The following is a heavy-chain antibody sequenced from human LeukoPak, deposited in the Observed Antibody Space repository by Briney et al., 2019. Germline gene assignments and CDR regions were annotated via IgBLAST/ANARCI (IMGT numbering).Heavy chain of an antibody. CDR3: ARVLGTGYYNKWFDP. D-gene: IGHD3/OR15-3a*01. V-gene: IGHV3-48*02. CDR1: GFSFNSFE. CDR2: ISSSSSTI. J-gene: IGHJ5*02. Sequence: PGGSLRLSCAASGFSFNSFEMSWVRQAPGKGLEWVSYISSSSSTIYYADSVKGRFTISRDNAKNSLYLQMNSLRDEDTAVYYCARVLGTGYYNKWFDPWGQGTLVTVSS.